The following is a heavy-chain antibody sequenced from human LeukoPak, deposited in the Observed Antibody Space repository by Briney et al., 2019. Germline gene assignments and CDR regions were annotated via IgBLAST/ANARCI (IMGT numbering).Heavy chain of an antibody. V-gene: IGHV3-7*03. CDR1: GFTFSSYW. D-gene: IGHD3-9*01. Sequence: TGGSLRLSCAASGFTFSSYWMSWVRQAPGKGLEWVANIKQDGSEKYYVDSVKGRFTISRDNAKNSLYLQMNSLRAEDTAVYYCARFRRHYDILTGYYGLYYFDYWGQGTLVTVSS. CDR2: IKQDGSEK. CDR3: ARFRRHYDILTGYYGLYYFDY. J-gene: IGHJ4*02.